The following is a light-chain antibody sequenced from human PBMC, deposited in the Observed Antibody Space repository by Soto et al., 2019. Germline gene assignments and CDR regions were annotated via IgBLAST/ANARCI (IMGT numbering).Light chain of an antibody. CDR3: QQYGSSPPYT. Sequence: EIVLTQSPGTLSLSPGERATLSCRASQSVSSTYLAWYQQKPGQAPRLLLYGASSRATGIPDRFSGSGSGTDFTLTISRLEPEDFAVYYCQQYGSSPPYTCGQGTKLEIK. V-gene: IGKV3-20*01. CDR1: QSVSSTY. J-gene: IGKJ2*01. CDR2: GAS.